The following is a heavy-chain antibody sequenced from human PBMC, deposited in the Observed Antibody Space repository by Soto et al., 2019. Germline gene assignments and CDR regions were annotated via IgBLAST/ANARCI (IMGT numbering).Heavy chain of an antibody. CDR1: GGSFSGYY. Sequence: SETLSLTCAVYGGSFSGYYWSWIRQPPGKGLEWIGEINHSGSTNYNPSLKSRVTISVDTSKNQFSLKLSSVTAADTAVYYCARGRDPTAYCSGGSCDEPYYYYGMDVWGQGTTVTVSS. J-gene: IGHJ6*02. V-gene: IGHV4-34*01. CDR2: INHSGST. CDR3: ARGRDPTAYCSGGSCDEPYYYYGMDV. D-gene: IGHD2-15*01.